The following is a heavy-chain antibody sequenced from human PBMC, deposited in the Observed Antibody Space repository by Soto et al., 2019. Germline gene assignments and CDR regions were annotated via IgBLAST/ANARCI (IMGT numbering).Heavy chain of an antibody. CDR2: IGTAGDT. CDR1: GFTFSSYD. V-gene: IGHV3-13*01. Sequence: GGSLSLSCAASGFTFSSYDMHWVRQATRKGLEWVSAIGTAGDTYYPGSVKGRFTISRENAKNSLYLQMNSLRAEDTAVYYCARVGYCSGGSCYHFDYWGQGTLVTV. CDR3: ARVGYCSGGSCYHFDY. D-gene: IGHD2-15*01. J-gene: IGHJ4*02.